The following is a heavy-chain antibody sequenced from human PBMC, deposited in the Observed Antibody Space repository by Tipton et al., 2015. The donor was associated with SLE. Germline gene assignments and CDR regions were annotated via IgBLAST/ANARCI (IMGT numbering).Heavy chain of an antibody. Sequence: TLSLTCTVSGGSITSGGHYWCWVRLHLGRDLEWIGFVSRSGRTYYNPSLNSPATVSIDTSNNQFSLKLISVTAADTAVYYCARGEDRNVNWFDPWSQGTLVTVSS. CDR1: GGSITSGGHY. J-gene: IGHJ5*02. CDR2: VSRSGRT. CDR3: ARGEDRNVNWFDP. D-gene: IGHD1-1*01. V-gene: IGHV4-31*01.